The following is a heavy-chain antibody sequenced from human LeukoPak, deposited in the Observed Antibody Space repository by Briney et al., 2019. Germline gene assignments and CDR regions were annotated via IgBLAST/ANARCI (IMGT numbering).Heavy chain of an antibody. CDR1: GFTFSSYG. CDR3: AKVGYCSSTSCLLPDY. Sequence: GGSLRLSCAASGFTFSSYGMHWVRQAPGKGLEWMAFIRYGGSNKYYADSVKGRFTISRDNSKNTLYLQMNSLRAEDTAVYYCAKVGYCSSTSCLLPDYWGQGTLVTVSS. J-gene: IGHJ4*02. D-gene: IGHD2-2*03. V-gene: IGHV3-30*02. CDR2: IRYGGSNK.